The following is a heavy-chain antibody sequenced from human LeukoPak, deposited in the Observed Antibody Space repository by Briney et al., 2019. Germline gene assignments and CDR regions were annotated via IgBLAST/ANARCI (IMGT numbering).Heavy chain of an antibody. J-gene: IGHJ5*02. D-gene: IGHD6-19*01. Sequence: ASVKVSCKASGYTFTSYPIHWVRQAPGQRLEWVGWINAGNGNTRYSQKFQGRVTITRDTSASTAYMELSSLRSEDTAVFYCARGVAVAAYNWFDPWGQGTLVTVSS. V-gene: IGHV1-3*01. CDR1: GYTFTSYP. CDR2: INAGNGNT. CDR3: ARGVAVAAYNWFDP.